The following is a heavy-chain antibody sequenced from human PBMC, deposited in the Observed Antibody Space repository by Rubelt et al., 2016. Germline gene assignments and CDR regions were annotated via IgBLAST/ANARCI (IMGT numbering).Heavy chain of an antibody. CDR2: ISAYNGNT. CDR1: GYTFTSYG. D-gene: IGHD6-13*01. V-gene: IGHV1-18*01. J-gene: IGHJ4*02. CDR3: ARDTSYSSSSNFDY. Sequence: QVQLVQSGAEVKKPGASVKVSCKASGYTFTSYGISWVRQAPGQGLEWMGWISAYNGNTNYARKCNGRCTTTTDTSTSTAYMELRSLRSDDTAVYYGARDTSYSSSSNFDYWGQGTLVTVSS.